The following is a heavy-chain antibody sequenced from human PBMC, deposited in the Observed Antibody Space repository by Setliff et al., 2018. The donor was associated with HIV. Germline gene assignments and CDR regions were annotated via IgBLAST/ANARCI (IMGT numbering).Heavy chain of an antibody. V-gene: IGHV4-34*01. Sequence: PSETLSLTCAVYGGSFSGYYWSWIRQPPGKGLEWIGSIYYSGSTYYNPSLKSRVTIFVDTSKNQFSLRLSSVTAADTAVYYCARSNELIAARYFDYWGQGTLVTVSS. CDR2: IYYSGST. J-gene: IGHJ4*02. D-gene: IGHD6-6*01. CDR1: GGSFSGYY. CDR3: ARSNELIAARYFDY.